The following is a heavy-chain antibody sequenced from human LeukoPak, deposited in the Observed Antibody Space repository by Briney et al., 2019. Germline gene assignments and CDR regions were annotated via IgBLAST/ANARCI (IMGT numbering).Heavy chain of an antibody. Sequence: GGSLRLSCAASGFTFSDLEMSGVRQAPGGGLEGVSYVSSSGSTMYYAGSVKGRFTMSRDDAKNSVSLQMNSLRAEDTAVYYCARDRLAYFISWGQGTLVTVSS. J-gene: IGHJ4*02. D-gene: IGHD3-16*01. CDR3: ARDRLAYFIS. CDR2: VSSSGSTM. V-gene: IGHV3-48*03. CDR1: GFTFSDLE.